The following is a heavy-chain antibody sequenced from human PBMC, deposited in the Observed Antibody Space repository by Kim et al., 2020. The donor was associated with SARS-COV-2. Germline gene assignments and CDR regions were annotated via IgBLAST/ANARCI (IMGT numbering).Heavy chain of an antibody. J-gene: IGHJ6*02. D-gene: IGHD2-2*01. CDR3: ARGKRYCSSTSCYVEYYYYYYGMDV. V-gene: IGHV1-8*01. CDR2: MNPNSGNT. CDR1: GYTFTSYD. Sequence: ASVKVSCKASGYTFTSYDINWVRQATGQGLEWMGWMNPNSGNTGYAQKFQGRVTMTRNTSISTAYMELSSLRSEDTAVYYCARGKRYCSSTSCYVEYYYYYYGMDVWGQGTTVTVSS.